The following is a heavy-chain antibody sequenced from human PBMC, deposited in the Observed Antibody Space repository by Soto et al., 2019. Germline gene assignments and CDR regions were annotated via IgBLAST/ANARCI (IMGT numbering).Heavy chain of an antibody. CDR3: AIMPASGPTVTDY. J-gene: IGHJ4*02. V-gene: IGHV4-34*01. CDR1: GGSFSGYY. CDR2: INHSGST. D-gene: IGHD4-17*01. Sequence: SGTLSLTCAVYGGSFSGYYWSWIRQPPGKGLEWIGEINHSGSTNYNPSLKSRVTISVDTSKNQFSLKLSSVTAADTAVYYCAIMPASGPTVTDYWGQGTLVTVSS.